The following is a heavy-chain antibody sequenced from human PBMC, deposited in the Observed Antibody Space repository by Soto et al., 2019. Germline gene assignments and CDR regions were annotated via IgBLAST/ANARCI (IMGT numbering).Heavy chain of an antibody. V-gene: IGHV1-2*04. Sequence: ASVKVSCKASGYTFTGYYMHWVRQAPGQGLEWMGWINPNSGGTNYAQKFQGWVTMTRDTSISTAYMELSRLRSDDTAVYYCARTRQLGSGLLSSPFDPWGQGTLVTVSS. CDR3: ARTRQLGSGLLSSPFDP. D-gene: IGHD6-6*01. J-gene: IGHJ5*02. CDR2: INPNSGGT. CDR1: GYTFTGYY.